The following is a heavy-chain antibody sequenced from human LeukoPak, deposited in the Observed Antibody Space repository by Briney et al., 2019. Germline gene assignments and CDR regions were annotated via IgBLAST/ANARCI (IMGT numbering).Heavy chain of an antibody. CDR1: GFTFSGYA. CDR2: ISYDGSHK. CDR3: ARDWGFDY. D-gene: IGHD3-16*01. Sequence: PGGSLRLSCTASGFTFSGYALHWVRQAPGKGLEWVALISYDGSHKYYADSVRGRFTISRDNSKNTLYLQMNSLRAEDTAVYYCARDWGFDYWGQGTLVTVSS. V-gene: IGHV3-30*01. J-gene: IGHJ4*02.